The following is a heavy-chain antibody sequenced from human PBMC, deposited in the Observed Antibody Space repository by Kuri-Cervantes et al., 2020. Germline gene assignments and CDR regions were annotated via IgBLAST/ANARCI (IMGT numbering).Heavy chain of an antibody. J-gene: IGHJ4*02. D-gene: IGHD7-27*01. CDR1: GGSFRGYY. Sequence: SQTLSLTCAVNGGSFRGYYWSWIPQPPGKGLEWIGEINHSGSTNYNPSLKSRVTISVDTSKNQFSLKLSSVTAADTAVYYCARRTNWEYYFDYWGQGTLVTVSS. CDR3: ARRTNWEYYFDY. V-gene: IGHV4-34*01. CDR2: INHSGST.